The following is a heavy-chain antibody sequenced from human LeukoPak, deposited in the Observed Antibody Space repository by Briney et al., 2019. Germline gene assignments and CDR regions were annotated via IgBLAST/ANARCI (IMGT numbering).Heavy chain of an antibody. Sequence: SETLSLTCTVSGDSFRSYYWSWIWQPPGKGLEWIGYIYYSGSTNYNPSLKSRVTISVDTSKNQFSLKLNSVTAADTAVYYCARGRNLEWFDYWGQRTLVTVSS. CDR1: GDSFRSYY. D-gene: IGHD3-3*01. CDR3: ARGRNLEWFDY. J-gene: IGHJ5*01. V-gene: IGHV4-59*01. CDR2: IYYSGST.